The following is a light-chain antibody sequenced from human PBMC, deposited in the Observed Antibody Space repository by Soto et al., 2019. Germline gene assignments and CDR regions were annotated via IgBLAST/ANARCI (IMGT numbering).Light chain of an antibody. CDR1: QSVSSSY. CDR2: GAS. Sequence: IVLTKNQGTLSLSPGERAILSCRASQSVSSSYLAWYRQKPGQAPGLLIYGASSRATGIPDRFSGSGSGTDFTLTISRLEPEDFAVYYCQQYGSSPRTFGQGTKVDIK. J-gene: IGKJ1*01. CDR3: QQYGSSPRT. V-gene: IGKV3-20*01.